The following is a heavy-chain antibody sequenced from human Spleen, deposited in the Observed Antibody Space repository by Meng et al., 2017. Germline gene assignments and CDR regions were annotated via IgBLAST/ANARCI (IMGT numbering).Heavy chain of an antibody. Sequence: GGSLRLSCAASGFTFSSYAMSWVRQAPGKGLEWVSAISGSGGSTYYADSVKGRFTISRDNSKNTLFLQMNGLRAEDTAVYYCAKNWGGRSGYDEIYFDYWGQGSLVTVSS. CDR2: ISGSGGST. CDR1: GFTFSSYA. V-gene: IGHV3-23*01. CDR3: AKNWGGRSGYDEIYFDY. J-gene: IGHJ4*02. D-gene: IGHD5-12*01.